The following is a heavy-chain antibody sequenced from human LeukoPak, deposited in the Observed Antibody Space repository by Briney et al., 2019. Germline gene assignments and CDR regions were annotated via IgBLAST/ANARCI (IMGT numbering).Heavy chain of an antibody. V-gene: IGHV4-59*01. CDR2: IYYSGRT. Sequence: PSETLSLTCTVPGGSISSYHWSWIRQPPGKGLEWIGYIYYSGRTVYNPSLKSRLTMSLGTSKNQFSLMLSSVTAADAAVYYCAGDYDSGSYRFDYWGQGALVTVSS. CDR1: GGSISSYH. CDR3: AGDYDSGSYRFDY. D-gene: IGHD3-10*01. J-gene: IGHJ4*02.